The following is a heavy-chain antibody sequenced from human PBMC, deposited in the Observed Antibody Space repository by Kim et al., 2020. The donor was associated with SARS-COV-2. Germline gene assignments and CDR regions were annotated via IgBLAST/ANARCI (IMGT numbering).Heavy chain of an antibody. D-gene: IGHD3-3*01. CDR2: IYNDGSKQ. CDR3: ARDLRSGSQDY. Sequence: GGSLRLSCGASGFIFSDYGMHWVRQAPGKGLEWVAVIYNDGSKQYYVDSVKGRFSISSDSSKNTAWLQMNSLRVEDSAVYYCARDLRSGSQDYWGQGTL. V-gene: IGHV3-33*01. J-gene: IGHJ4*02. CDR1: GFIFSDYG.